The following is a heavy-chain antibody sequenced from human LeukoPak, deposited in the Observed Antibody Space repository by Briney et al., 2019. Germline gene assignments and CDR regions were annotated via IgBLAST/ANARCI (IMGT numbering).Heavy chain of an antibody. J-gene: IGHJ4*02. V-gene: IGHV3-30*14. D-gene: IGHD3-10*01. Sequence: PGGSLRLSCAASGFTFSSYTTHWVRQAPGQGLEWVALITYDGSNKYYADSVKGRFTISRGNSKNTLYLQMNSLRVEDTAVYYCAGPRFGELLYDYWGQGTLVTVSS. CDR1: GFTFSSYT. CDR2: ITYDGSNK. CDR3: AGPRFGELLYDY.